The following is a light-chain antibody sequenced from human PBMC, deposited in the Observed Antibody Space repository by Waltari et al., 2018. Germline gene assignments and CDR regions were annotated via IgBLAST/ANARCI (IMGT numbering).Light chain of an antibody. J-gene: IGLJ1*01. CDR1: SSSIGRTP. V-gene: IGLV1-44*01. Sequence: QSVLTQPPSESGTPAQTVSISCSGSSSSIGRTPVSWYQVLPGAAPRLLIHTDSQRPSGVPDRFSASRSGTSSSLAISGLQFEDAAEYYCAAWVDSLYGCFFGTGTRVTVL. CDR2: TDS. CDR3: AAWVDSLYGCF.